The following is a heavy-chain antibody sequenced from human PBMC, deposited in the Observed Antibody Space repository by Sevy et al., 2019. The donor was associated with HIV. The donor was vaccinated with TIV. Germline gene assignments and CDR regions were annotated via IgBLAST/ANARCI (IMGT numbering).Heavy chain of an antibody. Sequence: GGSLRLFCVASGFAFSDYGMHWVRQAPGKGLEWVAVIWYDGNNQHYADSVRGRFTISRDNSKNTLYLQLSSLRAEDTAVYYCARDPRIFGDYLLTYFDYWGQGVLVTVSS. D-gene: IGHD4-17*01. CDR2: IWYDGNNQ. J-gene: IGHJ4*02. CDR3: ARDPRIFGDYLLTYFDY. CDR1: GFAFSDYG. V-gene: IGHV3-33*01.